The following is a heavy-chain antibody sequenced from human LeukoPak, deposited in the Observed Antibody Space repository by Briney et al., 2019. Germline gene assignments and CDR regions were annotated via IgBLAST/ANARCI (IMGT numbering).Heavy chain of an antibody. CDR1: GYTFTSYD. V-gene: IGHV1-8*01. CDR3: ARLVSSSRPLYYYYGMDV. J-gene: IGHJ6*02. D-gene: IGHD6-13*01. Sequence: ASVKVSCKASGYTFTSYDINWVRQATGQGLEWMGWMNPNSANTGYAQNFQGRVTMTRNTSISTAYMELSSLRSEDTAVYYCARLVSSSRPLYYYYGMDVWGQGTTVTVSS. CDR2: MNPNSANT.